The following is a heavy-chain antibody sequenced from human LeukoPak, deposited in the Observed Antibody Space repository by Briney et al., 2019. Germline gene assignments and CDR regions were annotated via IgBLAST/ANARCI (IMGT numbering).Heavy chain of an antibody. Sequence: GGSLRLSCAASGFTFSSYEMNWVRQAPGKGLEWVSYISSSGSTIYYVDSVKGRFTISRDNAKNSLYLQMNSLRAEDTAVYYCARDNKYSLGAFDIWGQGTMVTVSS. CDR2: ISSSGSTI. J-gene: IGHJ3*02. V-gene: IGHV3-48*03. D-gene: IGHD5-18*01. CDR1: GFTFSSYE. CDR3: ARDNKYSLGAFDI.